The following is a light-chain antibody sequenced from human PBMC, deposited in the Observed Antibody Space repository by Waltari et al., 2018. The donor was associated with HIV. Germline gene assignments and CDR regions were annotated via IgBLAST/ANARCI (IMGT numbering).Light chain of an antibody. CDR3: QQYNNWWT. V-gene: IGKV3-15*01. CDR2: DAS. CDR1: QSVSSN. J-gene: IGKJ1*01. Sequence: EIVMTQSPATLSVSPGERATLSCRASQSVSSNLAWYQQKPGQAPRLLIYDASTRATGIPARFSGSGSWTEFSLTISSLQSEDFALYYCQQYNNWWTFGQGTKVEIK.